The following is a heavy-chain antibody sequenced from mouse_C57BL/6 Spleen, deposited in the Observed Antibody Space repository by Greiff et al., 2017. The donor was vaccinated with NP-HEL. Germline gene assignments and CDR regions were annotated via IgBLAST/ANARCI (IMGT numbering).Heavy chain of an antibody. CDR3: ARWMDY. J-gene: IGHJ4*01. CDR1: GYTFTDYY. CDR2: INPYNGGT. V-gene: IGHV1-19*01. Sequence: EVKLMESGPVLVQPGASVKMSCKASGYTFTDYYMNWVKQSHGKSLEWIGVINPYNGGTSYNQKFKGKATLTVYKSSSTAYMELNSLTSEDSAVYYCARWMDYWGQGTSVTVSS.